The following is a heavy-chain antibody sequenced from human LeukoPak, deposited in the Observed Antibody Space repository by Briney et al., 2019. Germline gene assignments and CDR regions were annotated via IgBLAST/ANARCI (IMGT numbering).Heavy chain of an antibody. J-gene: IGHJ4*02. CDR1: GFTFSDYY. CDR2: ISTSGSTI. V-gene: IGHV3-11*01. Sequence: GGSLRLSCAASGFTFSDYYMSWIRQAPGKGLEWVSYISTSGSTIYYADSVKGRFTISRDNAKNSLYLQMNSLRAEDTAVYYCARDQPYYYDSSGYYYFDYWGQGTLVTVSS. D-gene: IGHD3-22*01. CDR3: ARDQPYYYDSSGYYYFDY.